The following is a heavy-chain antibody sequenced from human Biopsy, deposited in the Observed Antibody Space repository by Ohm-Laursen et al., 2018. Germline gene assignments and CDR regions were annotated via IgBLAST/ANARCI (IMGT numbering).Heavy chain of an antibody. CDR3: ARNLGYGDYAVLNF. CDR1: GGTFSNYA. J-gene: IGHJ4*02. D-gene: IGHD4-17*01. V-gene: IGHV1-69*06. Sequence: SSVKVSCKASGGTFSNYAITWVRQAPGQGLEWMGGITPFYGTTNYAQKFQDRATITADKSTSTAYMELSSLRFEDTAVYYCARNLGYGDYAVLNFWGQGTLVTVSP. CDR2: ITPFYGTT.